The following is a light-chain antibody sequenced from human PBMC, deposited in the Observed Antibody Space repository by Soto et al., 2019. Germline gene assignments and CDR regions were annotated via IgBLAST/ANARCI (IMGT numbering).Light chain of an antibody. CDR3: QQRSNWPST. V-gene: IGKV3-11*01. CDR1: QSVSGY. Sequence: EIVLTQSPATLSLSPGERATLSCRASQSVSGYLAWYQQKPGQAPRLLMYDASNRATGIPARFSGSGSGTEFTLTISSLEAEDFAVYYCQQRSNWPSTFGGGTKVEIK. J-gene: IGKJ4*01. CDR2: DAS.